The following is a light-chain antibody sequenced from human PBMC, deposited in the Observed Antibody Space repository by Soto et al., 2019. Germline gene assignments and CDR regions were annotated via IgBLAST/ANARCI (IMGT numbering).Light chain of an antibody. CDR1: SSDVGSYNL. J-gene: IGLJ3*02. CDR3: CSYAGSSTLWV. V-gene: IGLV2-23*01. CDR2: EGS. Sequence: QSALTQPASVSGSPGQSITMSCTGTSSDVGSYNLVSWYQQYPGKAPKLIIYEGSKRPSGVSNRFSGSKSGNTASLTISGLQAEDEADYYCCSYAGSSTLWVFGGGTKLTVL.